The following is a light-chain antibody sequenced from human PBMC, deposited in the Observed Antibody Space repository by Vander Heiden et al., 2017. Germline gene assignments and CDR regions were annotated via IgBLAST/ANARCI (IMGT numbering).Light chain of an antibody. J-gene: IGKJ4*01. CDR1: QGISSY. Sequence: DIKMTHSPSSLSASVGDRVTITFRASQGISSYLAWYQQKPGKAPKLLIYAASSLQSGVPSRFSGSGSGTDFTLTISSLQPEDFATYYCQQANSFPLTFGGGTKVEIK. CDR2: AAS. V-gene: IGKV1-12*01. CDR3: QQANSFPLT.